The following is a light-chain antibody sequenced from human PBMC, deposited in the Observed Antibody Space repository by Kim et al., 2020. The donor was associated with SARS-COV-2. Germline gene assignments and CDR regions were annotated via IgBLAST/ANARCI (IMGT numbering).Light chain of an antibody. CDR2: GNS. Sequence: VTISCTGSSSNIGAGHDVHWYQQLPGTAPKLLIYGNSNRPSGVPDRFSGSKSGTSASLAITGLQAEDEADYYCQSYDSSLSGPYVFGTGTKVTVL. CDR1: SSNIGAGHD. J-gene: IGLJ1*01. V-gene: IGLV1-40*01. CDR3: QSYDSSLSGPYV.